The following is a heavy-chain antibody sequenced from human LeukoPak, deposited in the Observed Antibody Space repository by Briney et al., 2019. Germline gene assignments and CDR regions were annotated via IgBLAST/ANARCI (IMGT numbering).Heavy chain of an antibody. V-gene: IGHV3-20*04. CDR1: GFTFDDYG. CDR2: INWNGGST. Sequence: GGSLRLSCAASGFTFDDYGMSWVRQAPGKGLEWVSGINWNGGSTGYADSVKGRFTISRDNAKNSLYLQMNSLRAEDTAVYYCARDSSTTHFDYWGQGTLVTVSS. J-gene: IGHJ4*02. D-gene: IGHD1-1*01. CDR3: ARDSSTTHFDY.